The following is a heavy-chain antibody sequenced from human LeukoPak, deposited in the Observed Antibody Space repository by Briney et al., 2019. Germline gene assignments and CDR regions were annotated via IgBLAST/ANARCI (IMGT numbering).Heavy chain of an antibody. J-gene: IGHJ1*01. CDR1: GFTFSSYW. V-gene: IGHV3-74*01. CDR3: ARAPSEIVGNDPEYFRH. Sequence: GGSLRLSCAASGFTFSSYWRHRVRQAPGKGLVWVSRIKSDGSTNYADSVKGRFTISRDNAKNTVSLQMNSLRAEDTGVYYCARAPSEIVGNDPEYFRHWGQGTLVTVSS. D-gene: IGHD4-23*01. CDR2: IKSDGST.